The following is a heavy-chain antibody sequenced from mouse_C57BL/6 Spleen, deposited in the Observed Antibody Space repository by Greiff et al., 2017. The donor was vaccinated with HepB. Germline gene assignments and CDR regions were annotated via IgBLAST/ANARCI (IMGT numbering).Heavy chain of an antibody. Sequence: QVTLKESGPGILQSSQTLSLTCSFSGFSLSTSGMGVSWIRQPSEKGLEWLAHIYWDDDKRYNPSLKSRLTISKDTSRNQVFLKITSVDTADTATYYCARCYYYGSSYGFFYYFDYWGQGTTLTVSS. CDR1: GFSLSTSGMG. J-gene: IGHJ2*01. D-gene: IGHD1-1*01. V-gene: IGHV8-12*01. CDR2: IYWDDDK. CDR3: ARCYYYGSSYGFFYYFDY.